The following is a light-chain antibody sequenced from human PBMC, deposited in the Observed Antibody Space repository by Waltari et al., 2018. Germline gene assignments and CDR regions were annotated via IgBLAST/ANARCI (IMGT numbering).Light chain of an antibody. J-gene: IGKJ2*01. V-gene: IGKV3-20*01. CDR2: GAL. CDR3: QQYDTSPGT. CDR1: QSLKVAY. Sequence: EIVLTQSPGTLSLSPGEKAIISCRASQSLKVAYVAWYQQRSGQAPRRLIYGALYRAAAIPYRFIGSGSGTDFTLTITRLEPEDFAVYYCQQYDTSPGTFGQGTKLEMK.